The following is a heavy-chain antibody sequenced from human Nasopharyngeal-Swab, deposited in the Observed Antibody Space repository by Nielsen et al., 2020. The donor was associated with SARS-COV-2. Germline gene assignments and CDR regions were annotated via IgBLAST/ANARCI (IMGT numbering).Heavy chain of an antibody. CDR3: ARGVQRTWIQLWLPGGRVGWFDP. D-gene: IGHD5-18*01. CDR1: GGTFSSYA. Sequence: ASLKVSCKASGGTFSSYAINWVRQATGQGLEWMGWMNPNSGNTGYAQKFQGRVTMTRNTSISTAYMELSSLRSEDTAVYYCARGVQRTWIQLWLPGGRVGWFDPWGQGTLVTVSS. V-gene: IGHV1-8*02. CDR2: MNPNSGNT. J-gene: IGHJ5*02.